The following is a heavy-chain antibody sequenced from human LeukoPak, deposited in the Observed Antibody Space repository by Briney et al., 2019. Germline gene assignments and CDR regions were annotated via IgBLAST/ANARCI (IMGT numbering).Heavy chain of an antibody. CDR2: ISYDGSNK. J-gene: IGHJ4*02. CDR1: GFTFSSYG. Sequence: PGGSLRLSCAASGFTFSSYGMHWVRQAPGKGLEWVAVISYDGSNKYYADSVKGRFTISRDNSKNTLYLQMNSLRAEDTAVYYCARDLFKYSYGPTGYWGQGTLVTVSS. CDR3: ARDLFKYSYGPTGY. V-gene: IGHV3-30*03. D-gene: IGHD5-18*01.